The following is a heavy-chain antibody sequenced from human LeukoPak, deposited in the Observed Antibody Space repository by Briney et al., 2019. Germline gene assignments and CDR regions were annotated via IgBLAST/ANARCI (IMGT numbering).Heavy chain of an antibody. CDR1: GGSISNLY. CDR2: IYTSGST. CDR3: ARGSYDRSWFDP. Sequence: SETLSLTCTLSGGSISNLYWSWIRQPAGKGLEWIGRIYTSGSTNYNPSLKSRVTISVDTSKNQFSLKLSSVTAADTAVYYCARGSYDRSWFDPWGQGTLVTVSS. V-gene: IGHV4-4*07. J-gene: IGHJ5*02. D-gene: IGHD5-12*01.